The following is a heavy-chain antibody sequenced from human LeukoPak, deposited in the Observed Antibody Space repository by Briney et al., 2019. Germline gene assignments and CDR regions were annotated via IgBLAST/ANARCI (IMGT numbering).Heavy chain of an antibody. J-gene: IGHJ4*02. CDR3: ARQGITMVRAPFDY. Sequence: RASETLSLTCTVSGGSIISNSYFWSWIRQPAGKGLEWIGRIYSSGSTNYNPSLESRVTISVDTSKNQFSLKLSSVTAADTAVYYCARQGITMVRAPFDYWGKGTLVTVSS. CDR1: GGSIISNSYF. V-gene: IGHV4-61*02. CDR2: IYSSGST. D-gene: IGHD3-10*01.